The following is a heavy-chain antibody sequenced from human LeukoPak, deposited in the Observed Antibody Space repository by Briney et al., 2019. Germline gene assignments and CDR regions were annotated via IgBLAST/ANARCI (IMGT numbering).Heavy chain of an antibody. V-gene: IGHV3-23*01. Sequence: GGSLRLSCAASGFTFSSYAMSWVRQAPGKGLEWVSAISGSGGGTYYADSVKGRFTISRDNSKNTLYLQMNSLRAEDTAVYYCAKERYSYGPDRYYFDYWGQGTLVTVSS. J-gene: IGHJ4*02. CDR3: AKERYSYGPDRYYFDY. D-gene: IGHD5-18*01. CDR2: ISGSGGGT. CDR1: GFTFSSYA.